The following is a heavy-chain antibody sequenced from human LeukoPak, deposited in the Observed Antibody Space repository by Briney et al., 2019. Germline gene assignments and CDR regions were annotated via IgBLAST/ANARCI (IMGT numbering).Heavy chain of an antibody. CDR2: IVSNGDST. Sequence: GGSLRLSCAASGSTFSNYAMRWVRQAPGKGLEYISSIVSNGDSTYYANSVKGRFTIPRDNSRTTMYLQMGSLRVEDMAVYYCARGVNYYDSSGYLFDYWGQGILVTVSS. V-gene: IGHV3-64*01. CDR3: ARGVNYYDSSGYLFDY. J-gene: IGHJ4*02. D-gene: IGHD3-22*01. CDR1: GSTFSNYA.